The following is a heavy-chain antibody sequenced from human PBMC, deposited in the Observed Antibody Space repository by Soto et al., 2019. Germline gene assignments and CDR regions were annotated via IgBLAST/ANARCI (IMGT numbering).Heavy chain of an antibody. CDR2: ISSSSSYI. CDR1: GFTFSSYS. J-gene: IGHJ6*02. D-gene: IGHD1-7*01. V-gene: IGHV3-21*01. CDR3: ARDLRITGTDYYYGMDV. Sequence: GGSLRLSCAASGFTFSSYSMNWVRQAPGKGLEWVSSISSSSSYIYYADSVKGRFTISRDNAKNSLYLQMNSLRAEDTAVYYCARDLRITGTDYYYGMDVWGQGTTVTVSS.